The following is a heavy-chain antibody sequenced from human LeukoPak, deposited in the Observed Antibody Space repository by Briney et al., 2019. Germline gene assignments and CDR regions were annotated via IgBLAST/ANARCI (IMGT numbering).Heavy chain of an antibody. D-gene: IGHD3-22*01. CDR2: INNSGRTI. CDR3: ARGPPSSGSPSHPPFDY. V-gene: IGHV3-48*03. J-gene: IGHJ4*02. CDR1: GFTFSSYE. Sequence: PGGSLRLSCTASGFTFSSYEMNWVRQPPGKGLEWVSYINNSGRTIYYAYPVKGRFTTPRDNAKNSMYLQMNSLRAEDTAVYYCARGPPSSGSPSHPPFDYWGQGTLVTVSS.